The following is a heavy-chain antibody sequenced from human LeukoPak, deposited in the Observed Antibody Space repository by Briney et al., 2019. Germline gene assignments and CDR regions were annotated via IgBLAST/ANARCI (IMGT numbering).Heavy chain of an antibody. Sequence: SETLSLTCTVSGGSISSYYWSWIRQPPGKGLEWIGYIYYSGSTNYNLSLKSRVTISVDTSKNQFSLRLSSVTAADTAVYYCARFVGYDFWSGYYTQNYYYGMDVWGQGTTVTVSS. D-gene: IGHD3-3*01. CDR3: ARFVGYDFWSGYYTQNYYYGMDV. CDR1: GGSISSYY. V-gene: IGHV4-59*01. J-gene: IGHJ6*02. CDR2: IYYSGST.